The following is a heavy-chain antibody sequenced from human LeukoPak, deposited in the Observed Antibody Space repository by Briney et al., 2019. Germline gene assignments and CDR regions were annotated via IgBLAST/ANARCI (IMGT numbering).Heavy chain of an antibody. CDR2: ISSSGGSI. V-gene: IGHV3-23*01. J-gene: IGHJ6*02. Sequence: PGGSLRLSCEASEFTLSSYAMNWVRQAPGKGLEWVSIISSSGGSIYYADSVKGRFTISRDNSKNTLFLQMNSLRAEDTAVYYCAKNLYCGGGSCYPSALGMDVWGQGTTVTVSS. D-gene: IGHD2-15*01. CDR3: AKNLYCGGGSCYPSALGMDV. CDR1: EFTLSSYA.